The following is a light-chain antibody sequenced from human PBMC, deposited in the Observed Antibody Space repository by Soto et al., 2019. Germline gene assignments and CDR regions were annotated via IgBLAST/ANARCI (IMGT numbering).Light chain of an antibody. CDR3: QQYGSSRWT. CDR1: QSVSSH. CDR2: GAS. V-gene: IGKV3-20*01. Sequence: DMGFTQSPAILSLSTGERASLSCRASQSVSSHLARYQQKPGQAPRLLIYGASSRATGIPDRFSGSGSGTDFTLTISRLEPEDFAVYYCQQYGSSRWTFGQGTKVDI. J-gene: IGKJ1*01.